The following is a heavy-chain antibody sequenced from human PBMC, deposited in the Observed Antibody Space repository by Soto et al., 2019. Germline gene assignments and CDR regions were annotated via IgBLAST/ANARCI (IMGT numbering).Heavy chain of an antibody. CDR3: ASSPPQYDYIWGSYRFYFDY. V-gene: IGHV4-34*01. CDR2: INHSGST. Sequence: SETLSLTCAVYGGYFSGYYWSWIRQPPGKGLEWIGEINHSGSTNYNPSLKSRVTISVDTSKNQFSLKLSSVTAADTAVYYCASSPPQYDYIWGSYRFYFDYWGQGTLVTVSS. CDR1: GGYFSGYY. J-gene: IGHJ4*02. D-gene: IGHD3-16*02.